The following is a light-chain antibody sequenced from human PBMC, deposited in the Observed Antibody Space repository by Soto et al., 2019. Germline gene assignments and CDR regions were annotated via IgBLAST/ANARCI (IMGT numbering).Light chain of an antibody. Sequence: QSALTQPPSASGSPGQSVTISCTGTSSDVGAYKYVSWYQQYPGKAPKLMIYEVSKRPSGVPDRFSGSKSGNTASLTVSGLQAEDEAAYYCTSYVGSNNWVFGGGTKLTVL. CDR3: TSYVGSNNWV. V-gene: IGLV2-8*01. CDR2: EVS. CDR1: SSDVGAYKY. J-gene: IGLJ3*02.